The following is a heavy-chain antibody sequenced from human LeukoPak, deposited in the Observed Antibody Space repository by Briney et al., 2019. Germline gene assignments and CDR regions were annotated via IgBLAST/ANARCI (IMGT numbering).Heavy chain of an antibody. CDR2: IYYSGST. J-gene: IGHJ4*02. CDR3: AREAEGTGFFDY. V-gene: IGHV4-59*01. CDR1: GGSISSYY. D-gene: IGHD3/OR15-3a*01. Sequence: PSETLSLTCTVSGGSISSYYWSWIRQPPGKGLEWIGYIYYSGSTNYNPSLKSRVTISVDTTKNQFSLKLSSVTAADTAVYYCAREAEGTGFFDYWGQGTLVTVSS.